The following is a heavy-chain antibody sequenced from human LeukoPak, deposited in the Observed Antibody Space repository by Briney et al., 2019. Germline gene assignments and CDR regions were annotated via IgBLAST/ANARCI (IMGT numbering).Heavy chain of an antibody. CDR3: VKEHVDRAFTRSFEI. Sequence: QSGGSLRLSCAASGFTFSSYAMNWVRQAPGKGLEWVSAISPDRTYYADSVKGRLTISRDNYKNTVDLHINSPRAEDTAIYYCVKEHVDRAFTRSFEIWGQGTVVTVSS. CDR2: ISPDRT. J-gene: IGHJ3*02. D-gene: IGHD3-10*01. CDR1: GFTFSSYA. V-gene: IGHV3-23*01.